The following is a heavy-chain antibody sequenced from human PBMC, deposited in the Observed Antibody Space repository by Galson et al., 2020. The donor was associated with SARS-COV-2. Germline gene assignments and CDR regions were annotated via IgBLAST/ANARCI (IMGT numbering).Heavy chain of an antibody. Sequence: GGSLRLSCAASGFTFSSSSMGWVRQAPGKGLEWVSLILGSGSGTYYADSVRGRFTISRDNSKDTVYLQVNSIRDDDTAVYYCAKARSGTFFFDYWGQGTLVTVSS. CDR2: ILGSGSGT. V-gene: IGHV3-23*01. J-gene: IGHJ4*02. CDR1: GFTFSSSS. CDR3: AKARSGTFFFDY. D-gene: IGHD3-10*01.